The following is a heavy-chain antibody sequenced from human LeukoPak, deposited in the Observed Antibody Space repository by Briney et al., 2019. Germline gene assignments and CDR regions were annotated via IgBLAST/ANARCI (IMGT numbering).Heavy chain of an antibody. J-gene: IGHJ4*02. D-gene: IGHD3-22*01. Sequence: GGALRLSFSTSGFSFNTHAMTWGRPAPGQGAGWVSSVSGSDDTTYYADSMKGRFTISRDNSKTTLYLRMNSLRAEDSAIYYCAKGGDFDSSSFYSHWGQGTLVVVSS. CDR2: VSGSDDTT. CDR3: AKGGDFDSSSFYSH. V-gene: IGHV3-23*01. CDR1: GFSFNTHA.